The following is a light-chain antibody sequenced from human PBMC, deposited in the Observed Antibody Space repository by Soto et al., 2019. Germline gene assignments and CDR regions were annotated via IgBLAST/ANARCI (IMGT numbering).Light chain of an antibody. Sequence: ELALTQSPGSLTLSPCDGAALSCRGSQTISKSNLAWYQQKTGQPPRLLVYAESSRATGIPDRFSGSGSGTNLTLTISRLEPEDIAIYYCQQYGSPRGTFGQGTKVEI. CDR1: QTISKSN. CDR3: QQYGSPRGT. J-gene: IGKJ1*01. CDR2: AES. V-gene: IGKV3-20*01.